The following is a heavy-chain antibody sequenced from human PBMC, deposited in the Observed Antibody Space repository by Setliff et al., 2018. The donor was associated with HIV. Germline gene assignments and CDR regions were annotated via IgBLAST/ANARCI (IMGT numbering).Heavy chain of an antibody. CDR2: INHSRRT. J-gene: IGHJ6*03. Sequence: SETLSLTCAVYGGSFSGFYWNWIRQAPGKGLEWIGEINHSRRTKYNPSLKSRVTISVDTSKNQFSQKLSSVTAADTAFYYCARGFSGDYLFTGYLDVWGKGTTVTVSS. CDR3: ARGFSGDYLFTGYLDV. CDR1: GGSFSGFY. V-gene: IGHV4-34*01. D-gene: IGHD3-22*01.